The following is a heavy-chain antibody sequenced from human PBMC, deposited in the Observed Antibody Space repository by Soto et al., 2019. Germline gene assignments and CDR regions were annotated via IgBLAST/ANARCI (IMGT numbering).Heavy chain of an antibody. CDR2: IIPIFGTA. D-gene: IGHD1-1*01. Sequence: GASVKVSCKASGYTFTSYGITWVRQAPGQGLEWMGGIIPIFGTANYAQKFQGRVTITADESTSTAYMELSSLRSEDTAVYYCAHHDDENSHFDYWGQGTLVTVSS. CDR3: AHHDDENSHFDY. J-gene: IGHJ4*02. V-gene: IGHV1-69*13. CDR1: GYTFTSYG.